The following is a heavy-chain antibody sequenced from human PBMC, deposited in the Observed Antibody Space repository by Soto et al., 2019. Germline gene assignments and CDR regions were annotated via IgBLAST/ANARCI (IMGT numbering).Heavy chain of an antibody. CDR3: ARGPYYDSSGYYGPEYFQN. D-gene: IGHD3-22*01. CDR1: GFTFSSYS. V-gene: IGHV3-48*02. Sequence: GSLRLSCAASGFTFSSYSMNWVRQAPGKGLEWVSYISSSSSTIYHADSVKGRFTISRDNAKKSLYLQMNSLRDEDTAVYYCARGPYYDSSGYYGPEYFQNWGQGTLVTVSS. J-gene: IGHJ1*01. CDR2: ISSSSSTI.